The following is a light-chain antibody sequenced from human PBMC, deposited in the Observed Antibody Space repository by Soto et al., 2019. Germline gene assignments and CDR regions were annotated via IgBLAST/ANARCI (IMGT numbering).Light chain of an antibody. Sequence: EIVLTQSPATLSLSPGERATLSCRASQSVSSYLAWYQQKPGRAPRLLIYDTSKRATGIPARFSGSGSGTDFTLTISSLEPEDFAVYYCQQRTNWPRSFTFGPGTKVDIK. J-gene: IGKJ3*01. CDR2: DTS. CDR3: QQRTNWPRSFT. V-gene: IGKV3-11*01. CDR1: QSVSSY.